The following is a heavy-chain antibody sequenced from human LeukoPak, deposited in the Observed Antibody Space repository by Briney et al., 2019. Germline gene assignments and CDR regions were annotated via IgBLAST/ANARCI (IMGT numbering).Heavy chain of an antibody. CDR3: GTLTGLYYYMDV. D-gene: IGHD3-9*01. Sequence: SETLSLTCTVSGGSISSSYYYWGWIRQPPGKGLEWIGSIYHSGNTYYNPSLKSRVTISVDTSKNQFSLKLNSVTAADAAVYYCGTLTGLYYYMDVWGKGTTVTISS. CDR2: IYHSGNT. J-gene: IGHJ6*03. CDR1: GGSISSSYYY. V-gene: IGHV4-39*01.